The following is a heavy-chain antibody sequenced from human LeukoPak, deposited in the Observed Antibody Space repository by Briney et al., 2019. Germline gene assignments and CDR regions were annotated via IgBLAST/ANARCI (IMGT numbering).Heavy chain of an antibody. D-gene: IGHD2-2*01. V-gene: IGHV1-69*01. CDR1: GGTFSSYA. CDR2: IIPIFGTA. Sequence: SVKVSCKASGGTFSSYAISWVRQAPGQGLEWMGGIIPIFGTANYAQKFQGRVTITADESTSTAYMELSSLRSEDTAVYYCARAGYCSSTSCYVFDYWGQGTLVTVSS. J-gene: IGHJ4*02. CDR3: ARAGYCSSTSCYVFDY.